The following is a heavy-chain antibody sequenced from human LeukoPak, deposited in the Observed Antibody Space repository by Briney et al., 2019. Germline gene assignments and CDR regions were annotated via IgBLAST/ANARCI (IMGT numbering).Heavy chain of an antibody. D-gene: IGHD2-21*02. J-gene: IGHJ3*02. V-gene: IGHV1-18*04. Sequence: ASVKVSCKASGYTFTSYGISWVRQAPGQGLERMGWISAYNGNTNYAQKLQGRVTMTTDTSTSTAYMELRSLRSDDTAVYHCARDLGLAYCGGDCYSEDAFDIWGQGTMVTVSS. CDR1: GYTFTSYG. CDR2: ISAYNGNT. CDR3: ARDLGLAYCGGDCYSEDAFDI.